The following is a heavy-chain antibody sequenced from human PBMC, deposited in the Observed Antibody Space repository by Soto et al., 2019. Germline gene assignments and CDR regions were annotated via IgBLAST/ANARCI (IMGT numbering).Heavy chain of an antibody. Sequence: SETLSLTCPVSGGYIIGGYYYWSWSREPGGGTLEWIGYIYASGATTYNPSLESRVTMSVDMPNNEFSLELTSLTAADTAVYYCARSHSFDGSIYHYYFDFWGQGTLVTVSS. CDR2: IYASGAT. V-gene: IGHV4-61*01. J-gene: IGHJ4*02. CDR1: GGYIIGGYYY. D-gene: IGHD3-10*01. CDR3: ARSHSFDGSIYHYYFDF.